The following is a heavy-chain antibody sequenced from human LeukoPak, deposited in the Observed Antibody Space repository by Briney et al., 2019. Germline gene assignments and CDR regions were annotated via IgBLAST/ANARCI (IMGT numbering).Heavy chain of an antibody. CDR1: GFTFSSFT. CDR3: ARDFYRGVDY. Sequence: PGGSLRPSCAASGFTFSSFTMNWVRQAPGKGLEWVSSITNSGTTIYYADSVKGRFTISRDNAKNSPYLQMNSLRAEDTAVFYCARDFYRGVDYWGQGTLVTVSS. D-gene: IGHD3-10*01. J-gene: IGHJ4*02. CDR2: ITNSGTTI. V-gene: IGHV3-48*01.